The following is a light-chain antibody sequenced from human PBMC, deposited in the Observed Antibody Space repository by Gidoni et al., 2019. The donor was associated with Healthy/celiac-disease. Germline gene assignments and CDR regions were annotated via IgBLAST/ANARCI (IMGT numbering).Light chain of an antibody. J-gene: IGKJ4*01. CDR3: PQRSNWPST. Sequence: SVLTQYPASLSLSPGERATLSGRARQSVSSYLACYQQKPGQAPRFLIYDASNSATGIPARFSGSGSGTDFTLAISSPEPDHFAVYYCPQRSNWPSTFGAGTKVEIK. V-gene: IGKV3-11*01. CDR2: DAS. CDR1: QSVSSY.